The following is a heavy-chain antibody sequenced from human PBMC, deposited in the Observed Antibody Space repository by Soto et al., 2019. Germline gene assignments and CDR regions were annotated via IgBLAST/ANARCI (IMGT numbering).Heavy chain of an antibody. J-gene: IGHJ6*02. V-gene: IGHV4-38-2*02. D-gene: IGHD3-10*01. CDR1: GYSISSGHY. Sequence: PSETLSLTCAVSGYSISSGHYWGWIRQPPGKGLEWIGSIYHSGSTYYNPSLKSRVTISVDTSKNQFSLKLSSVTAADTAVYYCARDHITMVRGVTGHYYYGMDVWGQGTTVTVSS. CDR3: ARDHITMVRGVTGHYYYGMDV. CDR2: IYHSGST.